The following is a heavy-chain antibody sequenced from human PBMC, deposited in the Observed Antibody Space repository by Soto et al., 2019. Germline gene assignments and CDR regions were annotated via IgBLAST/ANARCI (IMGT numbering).Heavy chain of an antibody. CDR1: GASISSNDYY. V-gene: IGHV4-30-4*01. Sequence: QVQLQESGPGLVKPSQTLSLTCTVSGASISSNDYYWSWVRQPPGKGLEWIGYIYHSGSTYYNPSLKSRLXLXQVTSKTQFSRNLTSVTAADTAVYFCASVGHSFWHGNYCFDYWGQGALVTVSS. D-gene: IGHD3-3*01. CDR3: ASVGHSFWHGNYCFDY. CDR2: IYHSGST. J-gene: IGHJ4*02.